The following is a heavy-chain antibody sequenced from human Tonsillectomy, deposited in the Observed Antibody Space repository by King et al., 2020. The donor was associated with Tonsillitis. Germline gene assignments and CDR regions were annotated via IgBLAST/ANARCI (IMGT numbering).Heavy chain of an antibody. CDR2: IPYIGNT. CDR1: GGSIASANYY. CDR3: ARPRVSTGSTDY. V-gene: IGHV4-39*07. D-gene: IGHD3-10*01. Sequence: LQLQESGPGLVKPSETLSLTCTVSGGSIASANYYWGWIRQPPGKGLEWIGSIPYIGNTYYNPSLKSRVTISVEPSKNQFSLKLNSVTAADTAVYYCARPRVSTGSTDYWGQGTLVTVSS. J-gene: IGHJ4*02.